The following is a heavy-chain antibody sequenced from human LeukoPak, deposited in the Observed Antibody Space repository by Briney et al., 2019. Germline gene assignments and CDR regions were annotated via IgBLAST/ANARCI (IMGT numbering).Heavy chain of an antibody. D-gene: IGHD4-17*01. CDR2: INPSEAYA. Sequence: GESLKISCQGFGYRFSKYWITWVRQMPGKGLEWMGWINPSEAYAIYSRSFQCHVSISADESLNTAYLQWSSLQASDTAMYYCARASTVTGDWYFDIWGGGTLVTVSS. CDR3: ARASTVTGDWYFDI. V-gene: IGHV5-10-1*01. J-gene: IGHJ2*01. CDR1: GYRFSKYW.